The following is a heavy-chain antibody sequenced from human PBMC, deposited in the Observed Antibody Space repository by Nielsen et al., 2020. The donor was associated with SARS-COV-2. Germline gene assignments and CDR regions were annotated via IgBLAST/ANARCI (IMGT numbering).Heavy chain of an antibody. D-gene: IGHD6-19*01. CDR1: GFTFDDYA. Sequence: GGSLRLSCAASGFTFDDYAMHWVRQAPGKGLEWVSGISWNSGSIGYADSVKGRFTISRDNAKNSLYLQMNSLRAEDTAVYYCAKEPLFTSGWYFDYWGQGTLVTVSS. V-gene: IGHV3-9*01. J-gene: IGHJ4*02. CDR3: AKEPLFTSGWYFDY. CDR2: ISWNSGSI.